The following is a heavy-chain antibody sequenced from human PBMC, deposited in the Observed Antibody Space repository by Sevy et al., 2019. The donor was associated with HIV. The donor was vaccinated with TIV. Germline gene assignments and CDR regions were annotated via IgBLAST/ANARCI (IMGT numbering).Heavy chain of an antibody. CDR3: TAGVGTSDFDY. CDR2: IKSKTDGGTR. J-gene: IGHJ4*02. D-gene: IGHD1-26*01. Sequence: GGSLRLSCVASGFTFSNAWMSWVRQTPGKGLEWVGRIKSKTDGGTRDFAAPVKGRFAIARDDSKNTSSLQMDSLKTEDTAVYYCTAGVGTSDFDYWGQGILVTVSS. CDR1: GFTFSNAW. V-gene: IGHV3-15*01.